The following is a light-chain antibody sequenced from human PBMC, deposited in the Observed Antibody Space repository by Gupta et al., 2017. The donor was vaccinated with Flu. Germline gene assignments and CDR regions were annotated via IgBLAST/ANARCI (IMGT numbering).Light chain of an antibody. Sequence: EIVMTQSPATLSVSPGERATLSCRASQSVSSNLAWYQQKPGQAPRLLIYGASTRATGIPARFSGSGSGTEFTLTISSLQSEDFAVYYCQQYNNWPPVAFGPGTKVDIK. CDR2: GAS. J-gene: IGKJ3*01. V-gene: IGKV3-15*01. CDR1: QSVSSN. CDR3: QQYNNWPPVA.